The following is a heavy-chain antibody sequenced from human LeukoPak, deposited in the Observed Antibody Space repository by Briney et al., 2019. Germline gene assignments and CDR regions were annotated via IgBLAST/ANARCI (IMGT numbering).Heavy chain of an antibody. D-gene: IGHD3-22*01. CDR2: ISNDGSTI. CDR1: GFTFSRYS. CDR3: AKGRQFYDTSGYPGGFDS. Sequence: GGSLRLSCAASGFTFSRYSMNWVRQAPGKGLEWISYISNDGSTIYYADSVKGRLTISRDNAENSLYLQMSSLRADDTALYYCAKGRQFYDTSGYPGGFDSWGQGTLVTVSS. J-gene: IGHJ4*02. V-gene: IGHV3-48*01.